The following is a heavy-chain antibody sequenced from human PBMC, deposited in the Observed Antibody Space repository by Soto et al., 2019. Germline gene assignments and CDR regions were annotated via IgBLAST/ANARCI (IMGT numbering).Heavy chain of an antibody. CDR3: AKEVGAYSSSWYRYFDY. CDR2: ISWNSGSI. V-gene: IGHV3-9*01. J-gene: IGHJ4*02. D-gene: IGHD6-13*01. CDR1: GFTFDYYA. Sequence: LRLSCSASGFTFDYYAMHWVRQAPGKGLEWVSGISWNSGSIGYADSVKGRFTISRDNAKNSLYLQMNSLRAEDTALYYCAKEVGAYSSSWYRYFDYWGQGTLVTVSS.